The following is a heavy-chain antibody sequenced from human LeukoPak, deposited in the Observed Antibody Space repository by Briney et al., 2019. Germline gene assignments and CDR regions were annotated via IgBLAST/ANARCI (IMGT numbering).Heavy chain of an antibody. CDR1: GFTFSSYA. Sequence: GRSLRLSCAASGFTFSSYAMYWVRQAPGKGLEWVAVISYDGSNKYYADSVKGRFTISRDNPKNTLYLQMNSLRAEDTAVYYCAREVLLGATSSHFDYWGQGTLVTVSS. J-gene: IGHJ4*02. CDR2: ISYDGSNK. CDR3: AREVLLGATSSHFDY. D-gene: IGHD1-26*01. V-gene: IGHV3-30-3*01.